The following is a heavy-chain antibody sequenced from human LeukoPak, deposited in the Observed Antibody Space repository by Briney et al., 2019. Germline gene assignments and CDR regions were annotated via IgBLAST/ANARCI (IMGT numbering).Heavy chain of an antibody. CDR1: GDSISLYY. J-gene: IGHJ4*02. CDR3: ARAGWFSTTRHFDY. V-gene: IGHV4-59*01. Sequence: PSETLSLTCTVSGDSISLYYWSWIRQPPGKGLEWIGYTYYTGSTKSNPSLKSRVTISVDTSKKQFSLNLSSVTAADTAVYYCARAGWFSTTRHFDYWGQGILVTVSS. D-gene: IGHD6-19*01. CDR2: TYYTGST.